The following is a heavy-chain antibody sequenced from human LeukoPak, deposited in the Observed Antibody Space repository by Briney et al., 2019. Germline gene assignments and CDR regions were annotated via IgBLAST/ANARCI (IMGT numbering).Heavy chain of an antibody. CDR1: GGSISSGGYC. CDR2: IYHSGST. J-gene: IGHJ5*02. CDR3: ARQRERNLGFDP. D-gene: IGHD1-26*01. Sequence: PSETLSLTCAVSGGSISSGGYCWSWIRQPPGKGLEWIGYIYHSGSTYYNPSLKSRVTISVDRSKNQFSLKLSSVTAADTAVYYCARQRERNLGFDPWGQGTLVTVSS. V-gene: IGHV4-30-2*01.